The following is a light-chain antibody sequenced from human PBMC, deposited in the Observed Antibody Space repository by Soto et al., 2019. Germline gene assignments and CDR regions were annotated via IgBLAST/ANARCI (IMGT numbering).Light chain of an antibody. Sequence: EIVMTQSPATLSVYPGERATLSCRASQTVSSNLAWYQQKPGQAPRLLIYGASTRATGVPARFSGSGSGTEFTLTISSLQSEDFAVYYCQQYHNWPPQYTFGQGTKLQIK. CDR1: QTVSSN. CDR3: QQYHNWPPQYT. J-gene: IGKJ2*01. CDR2: GAS. V-gene: IGKV3-15*01.